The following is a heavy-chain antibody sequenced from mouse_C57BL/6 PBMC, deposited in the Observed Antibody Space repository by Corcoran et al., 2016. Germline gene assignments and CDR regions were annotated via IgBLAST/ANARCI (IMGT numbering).Heavy chain of an antibody. CDR2: INPNNGGT. D-gene: IGHD1-1*01. V-gene: IGHV1-80*01. CDR1: GYAFSSYW. Sequence: QVQLQQSGAELVKPGASVKISCKASGYAFSSYWMNWVKQRPGKGLEWIGDINPNNGGTSYNQKFKGKATLTVDKSSSTAYMELRSLTSEDSAVYYCARCYYGSSYGWFAYWGQGTLVTVS. CDR3: ARCYYGSSYGWFAY. J-gene: IGHJ3*01.